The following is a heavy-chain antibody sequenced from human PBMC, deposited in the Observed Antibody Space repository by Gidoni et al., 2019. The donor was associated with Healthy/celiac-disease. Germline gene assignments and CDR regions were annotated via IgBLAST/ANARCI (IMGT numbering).Heavy chain of an antibody. D-gene: IGHD3-10*01. CDR3: ATDYYGSGYYFDY. CDR1: GASISSGGYY. Sequence: QVQLQESGPGLVKPSQTLSLTCTVSGASISSGGYYWSWIRQHPGKGLEWIGYIYYSGSTYYNPSLKSRVTISVDTSKNQFSLKLSSVTAADTAVYYCATDYYGSGYYFDYWGQGTLVTVSS. CDR2: IYYSGST. V-gene: IGHV4-31*03. J-gene: IGHJ4*02.